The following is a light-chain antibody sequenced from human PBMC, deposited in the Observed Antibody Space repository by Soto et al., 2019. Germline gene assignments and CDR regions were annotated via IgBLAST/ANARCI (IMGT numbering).Light chain of an antibody. Sequence: EIVLTKSPSPLSLSPGYRATLCCCETQSINNGYLVWYQEKPGQAPRLLSYGASRRATGIPDRCSGSGSGTDFTLTISRLEPEDFAVYYCKQYGSSPRTFGQGTMV. CDR1: QSINNGY. J-gene: IGKJ1*01. V-gene: IGKV3-20*01. CDR2: GAS. CDR3: KQYGSSPRT.